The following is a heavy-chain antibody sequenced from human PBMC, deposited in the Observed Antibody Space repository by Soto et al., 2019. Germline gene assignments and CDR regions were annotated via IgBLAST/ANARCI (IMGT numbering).Heavy chain of an antibody. Sequence: QVQLQQWGAGPLRPLETLSVTCGVSGGSFSGYYWAWIRQSPGKGLEWIGQINDRGSITYNPSLKSRVSISVDTSKNHYSLNLRSVTAAATAVYYCARESHDILTGPPWVWYFDLWGRGTLVTVSS. CDR1: GGSFSGYY. D-gene: IGHD3-9*01. J-gene: IGHJ2*01. CDR2: INDRGSI. V-gene: IGHV4-34*01. CDR3: ARESHDILTGPPWVWYFDL.